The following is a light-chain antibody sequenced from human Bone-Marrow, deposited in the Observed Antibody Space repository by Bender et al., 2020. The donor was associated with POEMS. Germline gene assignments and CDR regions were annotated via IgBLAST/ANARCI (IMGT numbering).Light chain of an antibody. J-gene: IGLJ2*01. CDR1: DLGDKY. Sequence: SYEVTQPPSVSVSPGQTASITCSGDDLGDKYVAWYQQKPGQSPVLVIYQDTKRPSGIPERFSGSNSGNTATLTISGTQAMDGADYYCQAWDTDSVVFGGKTRWTVL. V-gene: IGLV3-1*01. CDR3: QAWDTDSVV. CDR2: QDT.